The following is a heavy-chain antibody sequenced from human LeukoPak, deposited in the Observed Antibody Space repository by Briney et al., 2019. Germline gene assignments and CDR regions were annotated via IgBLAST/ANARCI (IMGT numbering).Heavy chain of an antibody. V-gene: IGHV4-39*01. Sequence: SETLSLTCTASGDSISSTSYFWGWIRQPPGKGLEWIATIYYSGTTYYNPSLKSRVTISADTSKNQFSLKLGSVSASDTAVYYCTRHKCSGIYCPFDYWGQGTLVTVSS. D-gene: IGHD2-15*01. J-gene: IGHJ4*02. CDR1: GDSISSTSYF. CDR3: TRHKCSGIYCPFDY. CDR2: IYYSGTT.